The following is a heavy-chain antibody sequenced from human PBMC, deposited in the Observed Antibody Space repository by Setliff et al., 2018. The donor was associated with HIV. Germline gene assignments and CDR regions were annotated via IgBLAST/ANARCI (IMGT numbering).Heavy chain of an antibody. CDR2: IITLFGAT. CDR3: ATVFYYNSESYALDY. Sequence: AVQVPTKASRGTFNNCAIRWVRQAPGQGLEWVGGIITLFGATNYAQKFQGRVTITADESTNTAHMELNSLRSIDTAMYYCATVFYYNSESYALDYWGQGMLVTVSS. V-gene: IGHV1-69*13. D-gene: IGHD3-10*01. J-gene: IGHJ4*02. CDR1: RGTFNNCA.